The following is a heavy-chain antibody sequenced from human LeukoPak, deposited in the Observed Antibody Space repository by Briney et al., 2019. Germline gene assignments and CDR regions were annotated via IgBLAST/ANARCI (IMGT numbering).Heavy chain of an antibody. J-gene: IGHJ4*02. D-gene: IGHD5-12*01. CDR3: ARVHSGYGPDYIDH. CDR2: ISSTSGFI. V-gene: IGHV3-21*06. CDR1: GFIFNNYG. Sequence: GGSLRLSCAASGFIFNNYGLVWVRQAPGKGLEWVSSISSTSGFISYADSVKGRFTISRDNAKSSLYLQMNSLRAEDTALYYCARVHSGYGPDYIDHWGQGTPVTVSS.